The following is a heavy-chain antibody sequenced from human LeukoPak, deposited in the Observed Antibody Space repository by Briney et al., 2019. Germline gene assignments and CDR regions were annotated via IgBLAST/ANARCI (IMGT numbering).Heavy chain of an antibody. Sequence: ASVKVSCKASGGTFSSYAISWVRQAPGQGLEWMGGIIPIFGTANYAQKFQGRVTITADESTSTAYMELSNLRSEDTAVYYCARAGRNYYDSSGYYYLYWGQGTLVTVSS. D-gene: IGHD3-22*01. CDR2: IIPIFGTA. CDR3: ARAGRNYYDSSGYYYLY. J-gene: IGHJ4*02. CDR1: GGTFSSYA. V-gene: IGHV1-69*13.